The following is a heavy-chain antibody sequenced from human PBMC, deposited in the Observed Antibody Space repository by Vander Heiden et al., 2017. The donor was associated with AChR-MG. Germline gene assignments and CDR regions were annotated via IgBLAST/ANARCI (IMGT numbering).Heavy chain of an antibody. CDR2: IYYSGST. V-gene: IGHV4-59*01. Sequence: QVQLQESGPGLVKPSEALSLSCTVSGGPICSYYWSWIRQPPGKGLEWIGYIYYSGSTNYNPSLKSRVTISVDTSKNQFSLKLNSVTAADTAVYYCARESYYDSSGYYYFDYWGQGTLVTVSS. CDR3: ARESYYDSSGYYYFDY. D-gene: IGHD3-22*01. CDR1: GGPICSYY. J-gene: IGHJ4*02.